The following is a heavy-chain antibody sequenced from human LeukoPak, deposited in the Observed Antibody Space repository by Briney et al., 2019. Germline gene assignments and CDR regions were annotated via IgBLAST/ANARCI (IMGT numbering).Heavy chain of an antibody. J-gene: IGHJ4*02. CDR3: ARELDGAFDY. D-gene: IGHD4-17*01. CDR2: IKQDGGEK. CDR1: AFTFSSYW. Sequence: PGGSLRLSCAASAFTFSSYWMSWVRQAPGRGLEWVANIKQDGGEKYYVDSVKGRCTISRDDAKNSLYLQMNSLRTEDTAVYYCARELDGAFDYWGQGTLVTVSS. V-gene: IGHV3-7*01.